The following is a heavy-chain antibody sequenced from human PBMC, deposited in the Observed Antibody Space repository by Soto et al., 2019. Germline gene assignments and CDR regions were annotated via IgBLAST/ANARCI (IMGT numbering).Heavy chain of an antibody. CDR1: GFTFSNAW. D-gene: IGHD3-3*01. CDR3: TTDLVDFRYAFDI. CDR2: IKSKTDGGTT. Sequence: GGSLRLSCAASGFTFSNAWMSWVRQAPGKGLEWVGRIKSKTDGGTTDYAAPVKGRFTISRDDSKNTLYLQMNSLKTEDTAVYYCTTDLVDFRYAFDIWGQGTMVTVSS. V-gene: IGHV3-15*01. J-gene: IGHJ3*02.